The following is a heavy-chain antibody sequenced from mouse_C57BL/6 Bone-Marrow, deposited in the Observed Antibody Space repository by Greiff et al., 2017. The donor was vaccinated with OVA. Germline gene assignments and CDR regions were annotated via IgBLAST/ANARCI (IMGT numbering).Heavy chain of an antibody. J-gene: IGHJ4*01. CDR1: GYTFTDYY. D-gene: IGHD1-1*01. CDR2: INPNNGGT. CDR3: ARDYSSSWDAMDD. Sequence: VQLQQSGPELVKPGASVKISCKASGYTFTDYYMNWVKQSHGKSLEWIGDINPNNGGTSYNQKFKGKATLTVDKSSSTAYMELRSLTSEDSAVYYGARDYSSSWDAMDDWGQGTSVTVSS. V-gene: IGHV1-26*01.